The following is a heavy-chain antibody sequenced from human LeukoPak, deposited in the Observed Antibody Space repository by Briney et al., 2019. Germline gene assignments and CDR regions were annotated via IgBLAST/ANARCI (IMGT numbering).Heavy chain of an antibody. CDR3: ARGSATVTTVDYFDY. CDR1: GGSISSGGYS. V-gene: IGHV4-30-2*01. D-gene: IGHD4-17*01. CDR2: IYHSGST. J-gene: IGHJ4*02. Sequence: SETLSLTCAVSGGSISSGGYSWSWIRQPPGKGLEWIGYIYHSGSTYYNPSLKSRVTISVDRSKNQFSLKLSSVTAADTAVYYCARGSATVTTVDYFDYWGQGTLVTVSS.